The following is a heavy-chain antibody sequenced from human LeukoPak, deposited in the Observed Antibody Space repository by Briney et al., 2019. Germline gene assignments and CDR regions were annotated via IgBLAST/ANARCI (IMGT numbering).Heavy chain of an antibody. Sequence: PGGSLRLSCAASEFVFSNYGMHWVRQAPGKGLEWVSYISSSSSYTNYADSVKGRFTISRDNAKNSLYLQMNSLRAEDTAVYYCAKDGDYIDYWGQGTLVTVSS. D-gene: IGHD4-17*01. CDR3: AKDGDYIDY. CDR1: EFVFSNYG. V-gene: IGHV3-21*05. CDR2: ISSSSSYT. J-gene: IGHJ4*02.